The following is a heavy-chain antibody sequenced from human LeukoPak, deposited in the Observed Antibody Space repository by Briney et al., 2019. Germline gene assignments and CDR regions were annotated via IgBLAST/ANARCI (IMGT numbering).Heavy chain of an antibody. CDR3: AKQVCGADCYYYYGMGV. D-gene: IGHD2-21*02. CDR2: ISDSGTST. CDR1: GFTFRSYA. V-gene: IGHV3-23*01. Sequence: GGSLRLSCAASGFTFRSYAMTWVRQAPGKGLEWVSSISDSGTSTYYADSVKGRFTISRDNSKNTLYLQMNSLRAEDTAVYYCAKQVCGADCYYYYGMGVWGQGTTVTVSS. J-gene: IGHJ6*02.